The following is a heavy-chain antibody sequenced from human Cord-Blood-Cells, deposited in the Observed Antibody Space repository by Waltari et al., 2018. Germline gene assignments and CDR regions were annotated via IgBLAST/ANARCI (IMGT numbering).Heavy chain of an antibody. D-gene: IGHD6-13*01. V-gene: IGHV3-74*01. J-gene: IGHJ2*01. CDR2: NNSEGSST. CDR1: GFTFSSYW. Sequence: EVQLVESGGGLVQPGGSLRLSCAASGFTFSSYWMHWVRQAPGKGLVWVSRNNSEGSSTSYADSVKGRFTISRDNAKNTLYLQMNSLRAEDTAVYYCAREGSSSYWYFDLWGRGTLVTVSS. CDR3: AREGSSSYWYFDL.